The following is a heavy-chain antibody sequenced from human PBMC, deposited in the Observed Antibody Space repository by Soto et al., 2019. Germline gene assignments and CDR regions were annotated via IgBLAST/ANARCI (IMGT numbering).Heavy chain of an antibody. CDR2: TYYRSKWYN. CDR3: ATERYYYDSSGYYRGHNWFDP. V-gene: IGHV6-1*01. Sequence: SQTLSLTCAVSGDSVSSNSAAWNWIRQSPSRGLEWLGRTYYRSKWYNDYAVSVKSRITINPDTSKNQFSLQLNSVTPEDTAVYYCATERYYYDSSGYYRGHNWFDPWGQGTLVTVSS. CDR1: GDSVSSNSAA. D-gene: IGHD3-22*01. J-gene: IGHJ5*02.